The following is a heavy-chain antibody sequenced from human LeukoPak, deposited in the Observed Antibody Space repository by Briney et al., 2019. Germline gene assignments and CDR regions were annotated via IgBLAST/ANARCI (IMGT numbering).Heavy chain of an antibody. Sequence: PAETQCLTCTVSGGSISSYYWSWIRQPPGKGLEWIGYIYYSGSTNYNPPFKGRVTISVDTSKNQFSLKLSSVTAADTAVYYCAREGPAPGSGSNPSFDYWGQGTLLSPSS. CDR1: GGSISSYY. CDR2: IYYSGST. J-gene: IGHJ4*02. CDR3: AREGPAPGSGSNPSFDY. D-gene: IGHD3-10*01. V-gene: IGHV4-59*01.